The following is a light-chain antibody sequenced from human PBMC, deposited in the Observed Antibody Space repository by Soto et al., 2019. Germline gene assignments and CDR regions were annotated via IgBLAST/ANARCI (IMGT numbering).Light chain of an antibody. J-gene: IGKJ1*01. CDR1: QSILSTSNNKNY. CDR2: WAS. Sequence: VMTQSPDSLAVSLGERATINCKSSQSILSTSNNKNYLAWYQQKPVQPPKLIIYWASTRDSGVPDRFSGSGSGTDSTLTISRLQAEDVAVYYCQQYYCTPWTFGQGTKVEIK. CDR3: QQYYCTPWT. V-gene: IGKV4-1*01.